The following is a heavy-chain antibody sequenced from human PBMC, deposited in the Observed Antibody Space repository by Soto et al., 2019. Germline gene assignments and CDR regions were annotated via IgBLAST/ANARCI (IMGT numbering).Heavy chain of an antibody. J-gene: IGHJ5*02. CDR3: ARDHVGDWNAWFDP. V-gene: IGHV1-3*01. D-gene: IGHD1-1*01. CDR1: GPTYTCYY. CDR2: ISGDSGNT. Sequence: VASLKVSCKASGPTYTCYYMHWVRQAPGQGLEWMGWISGDSGNTKYSPKLQDRVTITRDTSASTAYMELSSLRSEDTAVYYCARDHVGDWNAWFDPWGQGTLVTVSS.